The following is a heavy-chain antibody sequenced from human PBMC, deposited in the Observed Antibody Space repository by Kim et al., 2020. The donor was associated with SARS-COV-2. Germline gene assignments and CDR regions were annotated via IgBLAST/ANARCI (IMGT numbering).Heavy chain of an antibody. CDR1: GFTFSSYA. CDR3: AKDVGRLIYGSGTFDI. D-gene: IGHD3-10*01. Sequence: GRSLRLSCAASGFTFSSYAMSWVRQAPGKGLEWVSAISGSGGSTYYADSVKGRFTISRDNSKNTLYLQMNSLRAEDTAVYYCAKDVGRLIYGSGTFDIWGQGTMVTVSS. CDR2: ISGSGGST. J-gene: IGHJ3*02. V-gene: IGHV3-23*01.